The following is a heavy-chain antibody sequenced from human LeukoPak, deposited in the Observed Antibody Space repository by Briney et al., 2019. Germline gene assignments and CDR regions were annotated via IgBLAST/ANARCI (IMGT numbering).Heavy chain of an antibody. CDR2: IYSGGNT. Sequence: GGSLRLSCAASGFSVSINYMSWVRQAPGKGLEWVSVIYSGGNTDYADSVKGRFTMSRDNSKNTLYLERTSLRGEDTAVYYCARDGGSGWSSAFFDYWGQGTLVTGSS. D-gene: IGHD6-19*01. CDR1: GFSVSINY. J-gene: IGHJ4*02. V-gene: IGHV3-53*01. CDR3: ARDGGSGWSSAFFDY.